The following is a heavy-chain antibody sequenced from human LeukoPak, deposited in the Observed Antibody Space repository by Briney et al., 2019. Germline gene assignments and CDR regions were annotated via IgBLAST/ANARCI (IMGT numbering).Heavy chain of an antibody. Sequence: PGGSLRLSCAASGFTFSSYAMSWVRQAPGKGLEWVSAISGSGGSTYYADSVKGRFTISRDNSKNSLYLQMTSLRAEDTAVYYCAIAPVRGATTDYWGQGTLVTVSS. J-gene: IGHJ4*02. V-gene: IGHV3-23*01. CDR3: AIAPVRGATTDY. CDR1: GFTFSSYA. D-gene: IGHD1-26*01. CDR2: ISGSGGST.